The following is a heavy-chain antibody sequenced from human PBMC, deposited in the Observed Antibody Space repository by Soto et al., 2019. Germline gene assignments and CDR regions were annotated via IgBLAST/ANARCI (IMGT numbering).Heavy chain of an antibody. J-gene: IGHJ4*02. CDR1: GGPFSSYA. D-gene: IGHD1-1*01. CDR3: ARDPSNLEQTGGDY. V-gene: IGHV1-69*06. Sequence: SGKVCFKASGGPFSSYAISLVRQAPGQGLEWMGGIIPIFGTANYAQKFQGRVTITADKSTSTAYMELSSLRSEDTAVYYCARDPSNLEQTGGDYWGKGTLVTVLL. CDR2: IIPIFGTA.